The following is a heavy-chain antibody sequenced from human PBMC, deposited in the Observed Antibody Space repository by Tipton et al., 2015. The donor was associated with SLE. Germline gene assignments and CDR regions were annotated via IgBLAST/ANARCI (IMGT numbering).Heavy chain of an antibody. V-gene: IGHV4-34*01. CDR1: GGSFSGYY. Sequence: TLSLTCTVYGGSFSGYYWSWIRQPPGKGLEWIGEINHSGATNYNPSLKSRVTISVDTSRNQFSLKVNSVTAADTAVYYCARGTNVWAWCFKYWGQGTLVTVSS. CDR3: ARGTNVWAWCFKY. J-gene: IGHJ4*02. D-gene: IGHD2-8*01. CDR2: INHSGAT.